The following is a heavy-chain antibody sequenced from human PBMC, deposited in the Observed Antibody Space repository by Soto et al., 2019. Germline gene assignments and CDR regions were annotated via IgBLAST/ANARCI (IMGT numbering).Heavy chain of an antibody. J-gene: IGHJ6*02. Sequence: KSSETLSLTCTVSGGSISSYYWSWIRQPAGKGLEWIGRIYTSGSTNYNPSLKSRVTMSVDTSKNQFSLKLSSVTAADTAVYYCARELIAAAGGSNGMDVWGQGTTVTVSS. V-gene: IGHV4-4*07. CDR3: ARELIAAAGGSNGMDV. CDR2: IYTSGST. D-gene: IGHD6-13*01. CDR1: GGSISSYY.